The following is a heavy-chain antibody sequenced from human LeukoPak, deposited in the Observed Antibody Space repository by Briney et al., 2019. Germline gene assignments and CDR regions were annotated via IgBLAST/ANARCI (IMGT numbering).Heavy chain of an antibody. CDR1: GFTFSSYW. D-gene: IGHD5-12*01. CDR3: ARGRLRFYLDV. J-gene: IGHJ6*02. Sequence: GGSLRLSCAASGFTFSSYWMSWVRQAPGKGLDWVANIKKDGSEKYYVDSVKGRFTISRDNAKNSLYLQMNSLRAEDTALYYCARGRLRFYLDVWGQGTTVTVSS. CDR2: IKKDGSEK. V-gene: IGHV3-7*01.